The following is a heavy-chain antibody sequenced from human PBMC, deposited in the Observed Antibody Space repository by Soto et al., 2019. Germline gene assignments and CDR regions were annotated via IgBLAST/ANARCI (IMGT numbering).Heavy chain of an antibody. J-gene: IGHJ6*02. CDR1: GGSISTYY. CDR3: ARGRGYNYLYYYYGMDV. V-gene: IGHV4-59*01. D-gene: IGHD5-12*01. CDR2: IYYSGST. Sequence: SETLSLTCTVSGGSISTYYWSWIRQPPGKGLEWIGYIYYSGSTSYNPSLKSRVTISVDTSKNQFSLKLRSVTAADTAVYYCARGRGYNYLYYYYGMDVWGQGTTVTVSS.